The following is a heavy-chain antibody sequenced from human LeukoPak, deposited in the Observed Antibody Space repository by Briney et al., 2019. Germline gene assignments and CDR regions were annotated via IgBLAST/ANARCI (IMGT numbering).Heavy chain of an antibody. V-gene: IGHV4-39*07. D-gene: IGHD3-22*01. Sequence: SETLSLTCTVSGGSISSSSYYWGWIRQPPGKGLEWIGSIYYSGSTYYNPSLKSRVTISVDTSENQFSLKLSSVTAADTAVYYCARDEAFHDSSGYYFDYWGQGTLVTVSS. J-gene: IGHJ4*02. CDR3: ARDEAFHDSSGYYFDY. CDR2: IYYSGST. CDR1: GGSISSSSYY.